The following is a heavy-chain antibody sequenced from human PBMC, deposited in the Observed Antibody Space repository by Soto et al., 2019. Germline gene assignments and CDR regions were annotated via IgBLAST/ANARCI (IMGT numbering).Heavy chain of an antibody. CDR1: GFTFSDYY. CDR2: ISSSGSTI. J-gene: IGHJ4*02. D-gene: IGHD2-2*01. CDR3: AREGKYCSSTSCYSAGYFDY. Sequence: PGGSLRLSCAASGFTFSDYYMSWIRQAPGKGLEWVSYISSSGSTIYYADSVKGRFTISRDNAKNSLYLQMNSLRAEDTAVYYCAREGKYCSSTSCYSAGYFDYWGQGTLVTVSS. V-gene: IGHV3-11*01.